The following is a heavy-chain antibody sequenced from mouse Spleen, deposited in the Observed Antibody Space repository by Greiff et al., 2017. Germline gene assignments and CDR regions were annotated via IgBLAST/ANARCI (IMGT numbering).Heavy chain of an antibody. CDR3: ARGHRYDIYYYAMDY. CDR2: IDPSDSET. Sequence: VQLQQPGAELVRPGSSVKLSCKASGYTFTSYWMHWVKQRPIQGLEWIGNIDPSDSETHYNQKFKDKATLTVDKSSSTAYMQLSSLTSEDSAVYYCARGHRYDIYYYAMDYWGQGTSVTVSS. J-gene: IGHJ4*01. CDR1: GYTFTSYW. D-gene: IGHD2-14*01. V-gene: IGHV1-52*01.